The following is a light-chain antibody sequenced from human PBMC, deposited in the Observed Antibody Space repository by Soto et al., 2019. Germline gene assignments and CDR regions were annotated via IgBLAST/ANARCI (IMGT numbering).Light chain of an antibody. CDR1: QTISNS. CDR2: GAS. J-gene: IGKJ1*01. V-gene: IGKV3-15*01. CDR3: QQYSDWPPT. Sequence: ETLMTQSPATLSVSPGARATLYCRASQTISNSLAWYQQKPGQAPRLLIFGASPRATGVPARFSGSGSGTEFSLTISSLQSEDFAVYYCQQYSDWPPTFGQGTKV.